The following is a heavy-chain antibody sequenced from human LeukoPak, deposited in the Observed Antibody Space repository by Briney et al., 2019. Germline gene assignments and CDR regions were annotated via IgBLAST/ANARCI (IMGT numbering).Heavy chain of an antibody. D-gene: IGHD3-16*01. Sequence: PGGSLRLSCAASGFTFRSYAMQWVRQAPGKGLEWVSYITYNSGTIFYADSVKGRFTISRDNAKDSLYLQMSSLRDEDTAVYYCARDPWGTHAYWGQGTLVTVSS. V-gene: IGHV3-48*02. CDR2: ITYNSGTI. CDR1: GFTFRSYA. J-gene: IGHJ4*02. CDR3: ARDPWGTHAY.